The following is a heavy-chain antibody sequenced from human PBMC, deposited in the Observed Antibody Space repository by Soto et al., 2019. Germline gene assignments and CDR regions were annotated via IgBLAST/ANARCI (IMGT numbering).Heavy chain of an antibody. CDR2: IIPILGIA. V-gene: IGHV1-69*08. J-gene: IGHJ4*02. D-gene: IGHD4-17*01. CDR1: GGTFSSYT. CDR3: ARDQEFGVTTWY. Sequence: QVQLVQSGAEVKKPGSSVKVSCKASGGTFSSYTISWVRQAPGQGLEWMGRIIPILGIANYAQKFQGRVTIXAXXSTSTAYMELSSLRSEDTAVYYCARDQEFGVTTWYWGQGTLVTVSS.